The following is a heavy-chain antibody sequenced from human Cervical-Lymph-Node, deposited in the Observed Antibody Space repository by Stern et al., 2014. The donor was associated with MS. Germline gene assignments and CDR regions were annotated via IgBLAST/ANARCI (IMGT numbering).Heavy chain of an antibody. V-gene: IGHV4-31*03. D-gene: IGHD3-3*01. CDR2: ISYSGNT. Sequence: MQLVESGPGLVKPSQTLSLTCTVSGGSVSSGSRYWSWIRPHPGQGLEWIGYISYSGNTYYSPSLQSRLTISMDTSKNQFSLKLRSVTAADTAIYYCARVTEFLRFFYPDYWGQGTLVTVSS. CDR1: GGSVSSGSRY. J-gene: IGHJ4*02. CDR3: ARVTEFLRFFYPDY.